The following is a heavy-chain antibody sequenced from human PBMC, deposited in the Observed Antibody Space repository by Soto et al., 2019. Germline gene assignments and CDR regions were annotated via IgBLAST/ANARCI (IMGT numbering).Heavy chain of an antibody. J-gene: IGHJ6*02. V-gene: IGHV4-4*02. Sequence: QVQLQESGPGLVKPSGTLSLTCAVSSGSISSGHWWNWVRQPPGKGLEWIGESYQSGSTHYNPSLKSRVTVSVDKSMNQFSLKLPSVTAADTAVYYCATNSYYSLGVWGQGTTVTVSS. CDR1: SGSISSGHW. CDR3: ATNSYYSLGV. CDR2: SYQSGST.